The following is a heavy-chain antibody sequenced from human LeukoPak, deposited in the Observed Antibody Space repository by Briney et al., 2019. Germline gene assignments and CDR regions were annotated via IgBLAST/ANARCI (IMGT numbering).Heavy chain of an antibody. V-gene: IGHV3-23*01. CDR3: AKRDWLDCPAAGTCYFDY. Sequence: GGSLRLSCAASGFTFSSYAMRGVRQARGKGGEGGSAISGSGGSTYYADSVKGRFTISSDNSTNTLYLQMNSLRAADTAVYYCAKRDWLDCPAAGTCYFDYWGQGTLVTVSS. CDR2: ISGSGGST. J-gene: IGHJ4*02. D-gene: IGHD6-13*01. CDR1: GFTFSSYA.